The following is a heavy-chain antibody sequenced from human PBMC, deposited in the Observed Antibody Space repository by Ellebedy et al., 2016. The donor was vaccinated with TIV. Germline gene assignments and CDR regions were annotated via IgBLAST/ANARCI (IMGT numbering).Heavy chain of an antibody. J-gene: IGHJ4*02. Sequence: GESLKISXAASGFTFSSYAMSWVRQAPGKGLEWVSAISGSGGSTYYADSVKGRFTISRDNSKNTLYLQMNSLRAEDTAVYYCAKVQQLVRYWGQGTLVTVSS. CDR3: AKVQQLVRY. CDR2: ISGSGGST. V-gene: IGHV3-23*01. D-gene: IGHD6-13*01. CDR1: GFTFSSYA.